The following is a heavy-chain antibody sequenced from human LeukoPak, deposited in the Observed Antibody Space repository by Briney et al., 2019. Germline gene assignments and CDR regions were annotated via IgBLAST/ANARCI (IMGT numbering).Heavy chain of an antibody. CDR2: ISSSSSTI. CDR3: ARSRLGYCSGGSCYDDYYYYYMDV. D-gene: IGHD2-15*01. V-gene: IGHV3-48*04. CDR1: GFTFTSYS. Sequence: PGGSLRLSCAAPGFTFTSYSMNWVRQAPGKGLEWVSYISSSSSTIYYADSVKGRFTISRDNAKNSLYLQMNSLRAEDTAVYYCARSRLGYCSGGSCYDDYYYYYMDVWGKGTTVTVSS. J-gene: IGHJ6*03.